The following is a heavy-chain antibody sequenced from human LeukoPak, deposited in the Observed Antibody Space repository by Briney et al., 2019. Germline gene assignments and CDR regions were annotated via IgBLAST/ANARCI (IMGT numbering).Heavy chain of an antibody. CDR3: ARHYVWKSGGSSFDY. J-gene: IGHJ4*02. CDR1: TGSISSYY. Sequence: PSQTLSLTWTVDTGSISSYYWSWIRQPPENGLEWNGYIYSSGSINYNPSLMSRVTISVDTSKNQFSLKLSSVTAADTAVYYCARHYVWKSGGSSFDYWGQGTLVTVSS. D-gene: IGHD3-16*01. V-gene: IGHV4-59*08. CDR2: IYSSGSI.